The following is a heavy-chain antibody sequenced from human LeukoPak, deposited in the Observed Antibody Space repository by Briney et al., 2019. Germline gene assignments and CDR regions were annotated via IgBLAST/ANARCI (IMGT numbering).Heavy chain of an antibody. V-gene: IGHV3-74*01. CDR2: INSDGNTT. CDR1: GFTFSSYW. D-gene: IGHD6-19*01. J-gene: IGHJ4*02. Sequence: PGGSLRLSCAASGFTFSSYWMHWVRQAPGKGLVWVSRINSDGNTTGYADSVKGRFTISRDNAKNTLYLQMNSLRAEDTAVYYCALCSLRYSSGWYVFDYWGQGTLVTVSS. CDR3: ALCSLRYSSGWYVFDY.